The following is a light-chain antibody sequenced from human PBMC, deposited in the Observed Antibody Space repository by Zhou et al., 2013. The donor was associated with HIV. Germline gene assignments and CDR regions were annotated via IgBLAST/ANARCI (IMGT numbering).Light chain of an antibody. CDR3: QQFSSYPLT. CDR1: QGITSY. V-gene: IGKV1-9*01. J-gene: IGKJ4*01. Sequence: DIQLTQSPSFLSASVGDRVTITCRASQGITSYLAWYQQKSGKAPKLLIYTASTLQSGVPSRFSGSGSGTEFTLTISSLQPEDFATYYCQQFSSYPLTFGGGPRWRSN. CDR2: TAS.